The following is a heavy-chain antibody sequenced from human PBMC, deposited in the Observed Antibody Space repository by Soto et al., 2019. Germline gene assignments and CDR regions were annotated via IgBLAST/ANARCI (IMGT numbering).Heavy chain of an antibody. CDR1: GYTFTGYY. CDR2: INPNSGGT. D-gene: IGHD3-3*01. CDR3: ARDPFRSITIFGVAYGMDV. V-gene: IGHV1-2*02. J-gene: IGHJ6*02. Sequence: GASVKVSCKASGYTFTGYYMHRVRQAPGQGLEWMGWINPNSGGTNYAQKFQGRVTMTRDTSISTAYMELSRLRSDDTAVYYCARDPFRSITIFGVAYGMDVWGQGTTVTVSS.